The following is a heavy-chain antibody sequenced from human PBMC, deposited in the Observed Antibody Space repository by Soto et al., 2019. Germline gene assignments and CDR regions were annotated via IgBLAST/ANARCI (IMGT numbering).Heavy chain of an antibody. CDR1: GDTFNFYS. J-gene: IGHJ4*01. CDR2: VNPIVSMS. Sequence: QVQLVQSGAEVKRPGSSVKVSCKASGDTFNFYSINWVRQAPGLGLEWMGRVNPIVSMSNYAQKFQGRVTMTADKYTSTAYMELSSLRSVYTAIYYCASSYGSGYRAFDYCGHGALVTVSS. CDR3: ASSYGSGYRAFDY. D-gene: IGHD3-10*01. V-gene: IGHV1-69*02.